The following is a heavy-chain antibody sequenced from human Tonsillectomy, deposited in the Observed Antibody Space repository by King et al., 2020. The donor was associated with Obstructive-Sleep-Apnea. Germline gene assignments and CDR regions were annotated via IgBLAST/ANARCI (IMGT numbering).Heavy chain of an antibody. CDR3: ARLAYDSGSYVLSDY. J-gene: IGHJ4*02. CDR2: IDPSDSYA. V-gene: IGHV5-10-1*03. Sequence: VQLVESGAEVKKPGESLRISCKGSGYSFTTYWISWVRQMPGKGLEWMGRIDPSDSYANYGPSFQGHVTILIDKSISTAYLQWSSLKVSDTAMYYCARLAYDSGSYVLSDYWGQGPLVTVSS. CDR1: GYSFTTYW. D-gene: IGHD1-26*01.